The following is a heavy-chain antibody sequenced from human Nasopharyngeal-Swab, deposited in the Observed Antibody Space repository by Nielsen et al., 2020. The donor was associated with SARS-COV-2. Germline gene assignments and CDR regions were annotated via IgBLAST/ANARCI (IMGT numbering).Heavy chain of an antibody. J-gene: IGHJ6*02. Sequence: LETLSLTCTVSGGSISSYYWSWIRQPPGKGLEWIGYIYYSGSTNYNPSLKSRVTISVDTSKNQFSLKLSSVTAADTAVYYCARDGRDYSSSWYYYYGMDVWGQGTTVTVSS. CDR2: IYYSGST. CDR3: ARDGRDYSSSWYYYYGMDV. CDR1: GGSISSYY. D-gene: IGHD6-13*01. V-gene: IGHV4-59*01.